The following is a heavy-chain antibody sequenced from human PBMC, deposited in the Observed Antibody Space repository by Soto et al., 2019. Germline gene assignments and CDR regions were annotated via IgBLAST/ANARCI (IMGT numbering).Heavy chain of an antibody. J-gene: IGHJ4*02. CDR1: GFTINSYY. Sequence: EVQLVESGGGLVQPGGSLRLSCAASGFTINSYYMSWVRQAPGKGLEWVANIKQDGSDKFYMDSVKGRFTISRDNAKNSVYLQMNSLTVEDTAVYYCATDSPFDYWGQGTLVTVSS. CDR2: IKQDGSDK. D-gene: IGHD4-4*01. CDR3: ATDSPFDY. V-gene: IGHV3-7*03.